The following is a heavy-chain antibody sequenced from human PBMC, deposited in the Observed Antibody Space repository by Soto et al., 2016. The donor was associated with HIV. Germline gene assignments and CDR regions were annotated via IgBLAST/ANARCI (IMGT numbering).Heavy chain of an antibody. D-gene: IGHD6-13*01. CDR2: ISASGGST. Sequence: EVQLLESGGGLVQPGGSLRLSCAASGFTFSSYAMNWVRQAPGQGLEWVSAISASGGSTYYADSVKGRFTISRDNSKNTLYLQMNSLRSEDTAVYYCAKATSGLYSSSRRHFDYWGQGTLVTVSS. CDR1: GFTFSSYA. V-gene: IGHV3-23*01. J-gene: IGHJ4*02. CDR3: AKATSGLYSSSRRHFDY.